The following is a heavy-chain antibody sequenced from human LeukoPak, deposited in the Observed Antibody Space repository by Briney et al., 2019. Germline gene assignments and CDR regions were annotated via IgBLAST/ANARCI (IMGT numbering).Heavy chain of an antibody. J-gene: IGHJ4*02. CDR2: IHHTGSF. Sequence: SETLSLTCTIFGASTSDYYWSWVRQPPGKGLEWIGYIHHTGSFDYNPSLNSRATISLDTSKTQFSLKLTSVTAAATAVYYCTRGHWALDCWGQGPLVTVSS. CDR3: TRGHWALDC. D-gene: IGHD3-16*01. V-gene: IGHV4-59*01. CDR1: GASTSDYY.